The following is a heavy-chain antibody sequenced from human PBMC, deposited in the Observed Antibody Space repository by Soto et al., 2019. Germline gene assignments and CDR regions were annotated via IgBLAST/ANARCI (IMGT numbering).Heavy chain of an antibody. CDR3: AKNGYEYSTSSPWFDP. D-gene: IGHD6-6*01. V-gene: IGHV3-23*01. J-gene: IGHJ5*02. CDR2: ISSSGDDT. Sequence: GGSLRLSCAASGFXFSNYAMNWVRQAPGKGLEWVSSISSSGDDTYYPDSVKGRFTISRDNSRNTLYLQMNSLRAEDTAIYFCAKNGYEYSTSSPWFDPWGQGTLVTVSS. CDR1: GFXFSNYA.